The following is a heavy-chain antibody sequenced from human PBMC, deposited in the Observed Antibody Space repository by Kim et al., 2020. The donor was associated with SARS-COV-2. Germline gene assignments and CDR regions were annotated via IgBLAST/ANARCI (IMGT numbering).Heavy chain of an antibody. CDR2: IYYSGST. CDR3: ERGRGYSSSWWHYYYGMDV. D-gene: IGHD6-13*01. Sequence: SETLSLTCTVSGGSISSYYWSWIRQPPGKGLEWIGYIYYSGSTNYNPSLKSRVTISVNTSKNQFSLKLSSVTAADTAVYYCERGRGYSSSWWHYYYGMDVWGQRTTGTVSS. V-gene: IGHV4-59*13. J-gene: IGHJ6*02. CDR1: GGSISSYY.